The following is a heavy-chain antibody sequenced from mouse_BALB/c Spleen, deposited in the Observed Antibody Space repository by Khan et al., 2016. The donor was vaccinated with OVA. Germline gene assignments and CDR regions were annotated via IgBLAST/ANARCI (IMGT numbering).Heavy chain of an antibody. V-gene: IGHV3-2*02. J-gene: IGHJ4*01. CDR3: ASELGRYYAMDY. CDR1: GYSITSDYA. D-gene: IGHD4-1*01. Sequence: VQLKESGPGLVKPSQSLSLTCTVAGYSITSDYAWNWIRQFPGNKLEWMGYISYSGSTGYNPSLKSRISITRDTSKNQFFLQLNSVTTEDTATYYCASELGRYYAMDYWGQGTSVTVSS. CDR2: ISYSGST.